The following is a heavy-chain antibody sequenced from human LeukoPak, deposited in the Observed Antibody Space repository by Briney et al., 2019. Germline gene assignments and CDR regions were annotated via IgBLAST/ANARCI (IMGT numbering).Heavy chain of an antibody. CDR3: ARDGTYYYDSSGFLGDAFDI. CDR1: GFTFSSYS. V-gene: IGHV3-48*04. CDR2: ISSSSSTI. D-gene: IGHD3-22*01. Sequence: HSGGSLRLSCAASGFTFSSYSMNWVRQAPGKGLEWVSYISSSSSTIYYADSVKGRFTISRDNAKNSPYLQMNSLRAEDTAVYYCARDGTYYYDSSGFLGDAFDIWGQGTMVTVSS. J-gene: IGHJ3*02.